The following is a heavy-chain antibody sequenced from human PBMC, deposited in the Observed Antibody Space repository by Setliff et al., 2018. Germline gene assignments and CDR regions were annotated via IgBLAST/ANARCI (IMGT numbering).Heavy chain of an antibody. CDR2: IYHSGSI. D-gene: IGHD2-21*01. CDR1: GGSISSSNW. J-gene: IGHJ6*03. CDR3: ARGLEGEDYFYYMDV. V-gene: IGHV4-4*02. Sequence: PSETLSLTCTVSGGSISSSNWWTWVRQPPGKGLEWIGEIYHSGSINYNPSLKSRVTMSVDKSKNQFSLKLTSVTAADTAVYYCARGLEGEDYFYYMDVWGKGNTGTAP.